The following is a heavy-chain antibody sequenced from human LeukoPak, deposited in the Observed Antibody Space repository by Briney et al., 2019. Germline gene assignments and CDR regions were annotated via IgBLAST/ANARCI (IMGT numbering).Heavy chain of an antibody. Sequence: ASVKVSCKASGYTFTGYYMHWVRQAPGQGLEWMGWINPNSGGTNYAQKFQGWVTMTRDTSISTAYMELSRLRSDDTAVYYCARGSLVPRRAVGATQSVFDYWGQGTLVTVSS. CDR3: ARGSLVPRRAVGATQSVFDY. V-gene: IGHV1-2*04. CDR1: GYTFTGYY. CDR2: INPNSGGT. D-gene: IGHD1-26*01. J-gene: IGHJ4*02.